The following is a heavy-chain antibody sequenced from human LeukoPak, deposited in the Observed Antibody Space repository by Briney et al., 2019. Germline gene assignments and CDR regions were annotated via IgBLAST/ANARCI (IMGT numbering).Heavy chain of an antibody. V-gene: IGHV4-39*07. J-gene: IGHJ6*02. CDR2: IYYSGST. D-gene: IGHD3-10*01. CDR1: GGSISSSSYY. Sequence: PSETLSLTCTVSGGSISSSSYYWGWIRQPPGKGLEWIGSIYYSGSTYYNPSLKSRVTISVDTSKNQFSLKLSSVTAADTAVYYCARCALRFGELYYYGMDVWGQGTTVTVSS. CDR3: ARCALRFGELYYYGMDV.